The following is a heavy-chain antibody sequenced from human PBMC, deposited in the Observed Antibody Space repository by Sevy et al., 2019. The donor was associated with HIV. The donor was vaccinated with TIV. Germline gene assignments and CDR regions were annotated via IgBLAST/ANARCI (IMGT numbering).Heavy chain of an antibody. CDR3: AKDTRTYSGSYYLDY. CDR1: GFSFEDYA. D-gene: IGHD1-26*01. Sequence: GGSLRLSCAASGFSFEDYAMHWVRQVPGKGLEWVSSISWNSNTIDYADSVKGRFTISRDNANNSLYLQMNSLRNGDTALYYCAKDTRTYSGSYYLDYWGQGTLVTVSS. V-gene: IGHV3-9*01. J-gene: IGHJ4*02. CDR2: ISWNSNTI.